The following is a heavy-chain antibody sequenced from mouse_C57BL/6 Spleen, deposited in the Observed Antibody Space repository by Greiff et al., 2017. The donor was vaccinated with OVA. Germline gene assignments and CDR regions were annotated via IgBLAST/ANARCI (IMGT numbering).Heavy chain of an antibody. Sequence: VQLQQSGPELVKPGASVKISCKASGYAFSSSWMNWVKQRPGKGLEWIGRIYPGDGDTNYNGKFKGKATLTADKSSSTAYMQLSSLTSEDSAVYFCVRDGVTTDYYAMDYWGQGTSVTVSS. CDR3: VRDGVTTDYYAMDY. V-gene: IGHV1-82*01. CDR1: GYAFSSSW. D-gene: IGHD2-2*01. CDR2: IYPGDGDT. J-gene: IGHJ4*01.